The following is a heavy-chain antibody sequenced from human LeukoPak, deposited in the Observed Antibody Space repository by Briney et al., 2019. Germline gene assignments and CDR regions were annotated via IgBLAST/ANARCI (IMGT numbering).Heavy chain of an antibody. J-gene: IGHJ4*02. Sequence: ASVKVSCKASGYTFTSYFIHWVRQAPGQGLEWMGIINPSGRSTNYAQKFRGRVTMTRDMSTSTVYMELSSLRSEDTAVYYCARGTPYPYNWNYEPPFDYWGQGTLVTVSS. CDR1: GYTFTSYF. V-gene: IGHV1-46*01. CDR2: INPSGRST. D-gene: IGHD1-7*01. CDR3: ARGTPYPYNWNYEPPFDY.